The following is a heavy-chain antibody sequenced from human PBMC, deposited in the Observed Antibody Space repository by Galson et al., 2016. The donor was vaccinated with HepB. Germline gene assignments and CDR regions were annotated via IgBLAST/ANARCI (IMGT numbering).Heavy chain of an antibody. CDR3: ARVRASGHRRAFDY. D-gene: IGHD2-15*01. CDR2: IYYTGST. Sequence: SETLSLTCTVSGGSISSYYWSWIRQSPGRGLEWIGYIYYTGSTNNNASLKSRVTISVDTSKNQFSLNVTSVTAADTAVYYCARVRASGHRRAFDYWGQGSLVTVSS. J-gene: IGHJ4*02. V-gene: IGHV4-59*01. CDR1: GGSISSYY.